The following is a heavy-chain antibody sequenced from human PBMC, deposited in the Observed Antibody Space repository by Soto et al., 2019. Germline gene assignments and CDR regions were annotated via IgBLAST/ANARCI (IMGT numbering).Heavy chain of an antibody. CDR1: GYTFTSYY. CDR2: INPSGGST. J-gene: IGHJ4*02. Sequence: QVQLVQSGAEVKKPGASVKVSCKASGYTFTSYYMHWVRQAPGQGLEWMGIINPSGGSTSYAQKFQGRVTMTRDTSTSTVYKELSSLRSEDTAVYYCARDETGTFVVDYWGQGTLVTVSS. CDR3: ARDETGTFVVDY. D-gene: IGHD1-7*01. V-gene: IGHV1-46*01.